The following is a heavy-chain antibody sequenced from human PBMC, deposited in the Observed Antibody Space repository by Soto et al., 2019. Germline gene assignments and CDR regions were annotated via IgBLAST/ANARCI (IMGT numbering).Heavy chain of an antibody. Sequence: GESLKISCKGSVYSFTSYWIGWVRQMPGKGLEWMGIIYPGDSDTRYSPSFQGQVTISADKSISTAYLQWSSLKASDTAMYYCARQGSSTSDWFDPWGQGTLVTVSS. CDR2: IYPGDSDT. V-gene: IGHV5-51*01. D-gene: IGHD2-2*01. CDR1: VYSFTSYW. J-gene: IGHJ5*02. CDR3: ARQGSSTSDWFDP.